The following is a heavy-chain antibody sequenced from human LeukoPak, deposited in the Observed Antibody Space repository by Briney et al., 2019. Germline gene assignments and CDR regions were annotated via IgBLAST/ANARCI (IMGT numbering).Heavy chain of an antibody. V-gene: IGHV3-23*01. CDR1: GFPFGDYA. Sequence: GGSLRLSSAASGFPFGDYAMTWGPPAPGKGVDWVSAIVGSGYSTYYAASVKGRFTISRDNSKNTVYLQMDSLRAEDTAAYFCVRGRHYFDYWGQGALVTVSS. J-gene: IGHJ4*02. D-gene: IGHD5-24*01. CDR3: VRGRHYFDY. CDR2: IVGSGYST.